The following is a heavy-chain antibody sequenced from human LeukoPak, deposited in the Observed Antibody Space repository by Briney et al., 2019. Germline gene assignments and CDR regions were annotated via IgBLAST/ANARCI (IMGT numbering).Heavy chain of an antibody. V-gene: IGHV4-39*01. Sequence: SETLSLTCSVSGGSMSRSSVYWAWIRQPPGKGLEWIGSVYYTGSANYNPSFRSRVTVSIDTSKNQFSLKVTSVTAADTAIYYCARSNSWPVGWFDPWGQGILVTVSS. CDR1: GGSMSRSSVY. J-gene: IGHJ5*02. CDR2: VYYTGSA. D-gene: IGHD2-21*01. CDR3: ARSNSWPVGWFDP.